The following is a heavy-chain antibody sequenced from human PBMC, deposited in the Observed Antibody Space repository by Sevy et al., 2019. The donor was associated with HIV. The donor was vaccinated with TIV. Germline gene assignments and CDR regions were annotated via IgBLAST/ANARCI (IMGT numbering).Heavy chain of an antibody. D-gene: IGHD1-26*01. CDR1: GFTFSSYA. Sequence: GGSLRLSCEASGFTFSSYAMHWVRQAPGKGLEWVAVISYDEIHKGYADSVKGRFTISRDISKNTLYLQMNSLRAEDTAVYYCARDLPHLLPWELSRGSDYWGQGTLVTVSS. V-gene: IGHV3-30*04. CDR3: ARDLPHLLPWELSRGSDY. J-gene: IGHJ4*02. CDR2: ISYDEIHK.